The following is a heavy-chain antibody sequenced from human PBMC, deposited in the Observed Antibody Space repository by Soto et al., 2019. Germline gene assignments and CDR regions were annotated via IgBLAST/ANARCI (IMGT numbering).Heavy chain of an antibody. V-gene: IGHV4-59*01. D-gene: IGHD6-13*01. J-gene: IGHJ4*02. CDR2: IYYSGST. CDR3: ARERVAAAGLDY. Sequence: QVQLQESGPGLVKPSETLSLTCTVSGGSISSYYWSWIRQPPGKGLEWIGYIYYSGSTNYNPSLKSRVTISVDTSKNQFSLKLSSVTAADTAVYYCARERVAAAGLDYWGQGTLVTVSS. CDR1: GGSISSYY.